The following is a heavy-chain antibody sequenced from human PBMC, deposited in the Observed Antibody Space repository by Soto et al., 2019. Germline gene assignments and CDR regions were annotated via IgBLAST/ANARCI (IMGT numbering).Heavy chain of an antibody. V-gene: IGHV1-8*01. D-gene: IGHD6-13*01. Sequence: ASVKVSCKASGYTFTSWDVYWVRQAAGQGLEWMGYMNPRSGNTGYEQKFQGRVTMTRDTSISTAYMELSSLTSDDTAVYYCTTSSWTAAGLDFWGQGTPVPVFS. J-gene: IGHJ4*01. CDR1: GYTFTSWD. CDR3: TTSSWTAAGLDF. CDR2: MNPRSGNT.